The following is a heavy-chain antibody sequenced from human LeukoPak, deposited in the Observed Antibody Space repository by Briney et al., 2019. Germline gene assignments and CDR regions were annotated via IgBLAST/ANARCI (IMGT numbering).Heavy chain of an antibody. CDR2: IYYSGST. J-gene: IGHJ3*02. D-gene: IGHD2-21*01. V-gene: IGHV4-39*01. Sequence: SETLSLTCTVSGGSISSSSYYWGWTRQPPGKGLEWIGSIYYSGSTYYNPSLKSRVTISVDTSKNQFSLKLSSVTAADTAVYYCDRGVIANDAFDIWGQGTMVTVSS. CDR1: GGSISSSSYY. CDR3: DRGVIANDAFDI.